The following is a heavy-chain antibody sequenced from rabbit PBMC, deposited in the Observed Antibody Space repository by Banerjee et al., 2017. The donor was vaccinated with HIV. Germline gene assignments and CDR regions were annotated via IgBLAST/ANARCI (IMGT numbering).Heavy chain of an antibody. CDR1: GFSFSSSDW. CDR3: ARGDL. Sequence: EESGGGLVQPEGSLTLTCTASGFSFSSSDWIYWVRQAPGKGLEWIGCIYTGSGGSTYYASWAKGRFTISKTSSTTVTLQMTSLTAADTATYFCARGDLWGPGTLVTVS. CDR2: IYTGSGGST. V-gene: IGHV1S45*01. J-gene: IGHJ4*01.